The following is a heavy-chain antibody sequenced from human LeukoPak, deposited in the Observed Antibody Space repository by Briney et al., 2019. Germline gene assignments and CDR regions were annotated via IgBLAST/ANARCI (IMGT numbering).Heavy chain of an antibody. V-gene: IGHV1-18*01. CDR3: ARDSSSGWYLFNWFDP. CDR1: GYTFTSYG. D-gene: IGHD6-19*01. Sequence: GASVKVSCKASGYTFTSYGISWVRQAPGQGLEWMGWISAYNGNTNYAQKLQGRVTMTTDTSTSTAYMELRSLRSDDTAVYYCARDSSSGWYLFNWFDPWGQGTLVTVSS. J-gene: IGHJ5*02. CDR2: ISAYNGNT.